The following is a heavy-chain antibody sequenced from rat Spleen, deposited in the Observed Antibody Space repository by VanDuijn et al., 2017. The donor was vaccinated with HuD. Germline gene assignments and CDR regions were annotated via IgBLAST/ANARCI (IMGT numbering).Heavy chain of an antibody. D-gene: IGHD1-2*01. Sequence: EVQLVESDGGLVQPGRSLKLSCAASGFTFSDHGVAWVRQAPTKGLEWVATISYGDSSGHSSTYYRDSVKGRFTISRDNAKSTLYLQMDSLRSEDTATYYCARQPYYYSSYSWFAYWGQGTLVTVSS. J-gene: IGHJ3*01. CDR1: GFTFSDHG. V-gene: IGHV5-29*01. CDR3: ARQPYYYSSYSWFAY. CDR2: ISYGDSSGHSST.